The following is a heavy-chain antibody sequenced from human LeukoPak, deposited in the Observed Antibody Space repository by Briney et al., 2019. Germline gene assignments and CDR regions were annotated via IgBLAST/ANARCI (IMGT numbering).Heavy chain of an antibody. CDR1: GFTFSSYG. CDR2: ISYDGSNK. J-gene: IGHJ4*02. V-gene: IGHV3-30*18. CDR3: AKDRGVTMVRRYYFDY. D-gene: IGHD3-10*01. Sequence: PGGSLRLSCAASGFTFSSYGMHWVRQAPGKGLEWVAVISYDGSNKYYADSVKGRFTISRDNSKNTLYLQMNSLRAEHTAVYYCAKDRGVTMVRRYYFDYWGQGTLVTVSS.